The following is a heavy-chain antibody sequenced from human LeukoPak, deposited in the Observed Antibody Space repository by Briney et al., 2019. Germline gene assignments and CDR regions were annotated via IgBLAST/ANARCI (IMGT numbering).Heavy chain of an antibody. CDR1: RGSVSRGSYY. V-gene: IGHV4-61*01. CDR2: IYYSEST. CDR3: ARDVLYSSSNARGGPLQYYDYMDV. D-gene: IGHD6-6*01. J-gene: IGHJ6*03. Sequence: ETLSLTCMVSRGSVSRGSYYESWIRQPPGKGLEWLGYIYYSESTNYNPSLKSRVTISVDTSKNQFSLKLSSVTAADTAVYYCARDVLYSSSNARGGPLQYYDYMDVWGKGTTVTVSS.